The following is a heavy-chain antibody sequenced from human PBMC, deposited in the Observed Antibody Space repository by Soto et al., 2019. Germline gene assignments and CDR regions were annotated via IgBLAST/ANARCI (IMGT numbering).Heavy chain of an antibody. CDR2: INHSGST. D-gene: IGHD6-13*01. Sequence: SETLSLTCAVYGGSFSGYYWSWIRQPPGKGLEWIGEINHSGSTNYNPSLKSRVTISLDTSKNQFSLKLSCVTDADTAVYYCARGPRVAAAATSWYYYMDVWGKGTTVTVSS. J-gene: IGHJ6*03. V-gene: IGHV4-34*01. CDR1: GGSFSGYY. CDR3: ARGPRVAAAATSWYYYMDV.